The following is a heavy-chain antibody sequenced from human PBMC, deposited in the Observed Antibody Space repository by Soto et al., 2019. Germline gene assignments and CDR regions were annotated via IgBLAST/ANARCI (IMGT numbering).Heavy chain of an antibody. CDR1: GFTFSDYY. J-gene: IGHJ4*02. CDR3: ARVHPGYYDSSGYYYDLSTVNFDY. Sequence: GGSLRLSCAASGFTFSDYYMSWIRQAPGKGLEWVSYISSSGSTIYYADSVKGRFTISRDNAKNSLYLQMNSLRAEDAAVYYCARVHPGYYDSSGYYYDLSTVNFDYWGQGTLVTVSS. D-gene: IGHD3-22*01. V-gene: IGHV3-11*01. CDR2: ISSSGSTI.